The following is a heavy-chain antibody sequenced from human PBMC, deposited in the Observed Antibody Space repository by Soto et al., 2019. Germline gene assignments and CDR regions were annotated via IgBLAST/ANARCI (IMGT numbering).Heavy chain of an antibody. Sequence: EVQLVESGGGLVQPGGSLRLSCAASGFTFSRFSLNWVRQAPGKGLEGVSYISSTGNTIYYADSVKGRFTISRDLAKNSLYLQMNNLRDEHTAVYYCARDKDYSIDYWGQGTLVTVSS. CDR1: GFTFSRFS. CDR2: ISSTGNTI. CDR3: ARDKDYSIDY. V-gene: IGHV3-48*02. J-gene: IGHJ4*02. D-gene: IGHD4-4*01.